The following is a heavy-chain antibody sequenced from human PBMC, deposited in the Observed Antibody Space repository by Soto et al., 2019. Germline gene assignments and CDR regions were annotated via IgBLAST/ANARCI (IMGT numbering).Heavy chain of an antibody. J-gene: IGHJ5*02. D-gene: IGHD3-9*01. CDR2: INPNSGNT. V-gene: IGHV1-8*01. Sequence: GAPEKVSCKASGSTLTSYDINWVRQAAGQGFEWMGWINPNSGNTGYAQKFQGRVSMTTYTSISTAYMELSSLTSEDTAVYYCARRSSRYFSLSFVPCYQGTLRTVSS. CDR1: GSTLTSYD. CDR3: ARRSSRYFSLSFVP.